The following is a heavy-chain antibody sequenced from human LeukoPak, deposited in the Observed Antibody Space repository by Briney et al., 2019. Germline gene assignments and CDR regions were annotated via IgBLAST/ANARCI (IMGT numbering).Heavy chain of an antibody. J-gene: IGHJ4*02. V-gene: IGHV1-18*01. Sequence: GASVKVSCKTSGYTFTNYGISWVRQAPGQGLEWMGWITAYNGSTHYAQNVQGRISMTTDTSTRTVYLELRSLRTDDTAKYYCARALYDFWSGYHGDFDYWGQGTLVTVSS. CDR2: ITAYNGST. CDR1: GYTFTNYG. CDR3: ARALYDFWSGYHGDFDY. D-gene: IGHD3-3*01.